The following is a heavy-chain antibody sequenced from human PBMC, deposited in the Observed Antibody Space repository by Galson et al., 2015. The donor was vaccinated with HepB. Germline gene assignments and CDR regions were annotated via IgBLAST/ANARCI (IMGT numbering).Heavy chain of an antibody. CDR3: ARDVSFSSWYPAAFDI. CDR2: ISAYNGNT. D-gene: IGHD6-13*01. CDR1: GYTFTSYG. J-gene: IGHJ3*02. Sequence: SVKVSCKASGYTFTSYGISWVRQAPGQGLEWMGWISAYNGNTNYAQKLQGRVTMTTDTSTSTAYMELRSLRSDDTAVYYCARDVSFSSWYPAAFDIWGQGTMVTVSS. V-gene: IGHV1-18*04.